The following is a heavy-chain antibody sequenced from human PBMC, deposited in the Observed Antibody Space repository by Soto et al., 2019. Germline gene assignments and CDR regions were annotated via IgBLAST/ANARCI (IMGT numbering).Heavy chain of an antibody. D-gene: IGHD1-20*01. J-gene: IGHJ6*02. CDR2: IERDDDDK. V-gene: IGHV2-70*13. CDR3: ARSIRGPRRFNGMDV. Sequence: SGPTLVNPTETLTLTCTFSGFSLTSPGMCVSWIRQPPGKALEWLALIERDDDDKYYSTSLKTRLTISKDTRKNQVVLTMANMDPADTGTYYCARSIRGPRRFNGMDVWGQGTTVTVAS. CDR1: GFSLTSPGMC.